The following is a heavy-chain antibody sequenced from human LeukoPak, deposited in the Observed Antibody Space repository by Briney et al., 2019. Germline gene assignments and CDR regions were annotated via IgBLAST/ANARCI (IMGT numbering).Heavy chain of an antibody. CDR3: ARDRGSSGWYEFDY. J-gene: IGHJ4*02. V-gene: IGHV3-7*01. Sequence: GGSLRLSCAASGFTSSSYWMSWVRQAPGKGLEWVANIKQDGSEKYYVDSVEGRFTISRDNAKNSLYLQMNSLRAEDTAVYYCARDRGSSGWYEFDYWGQGTLVTVSS. CDR1: GFTSSSYW. CDR2: IKQDGSEK. D-gene: IGHD6-19*01.